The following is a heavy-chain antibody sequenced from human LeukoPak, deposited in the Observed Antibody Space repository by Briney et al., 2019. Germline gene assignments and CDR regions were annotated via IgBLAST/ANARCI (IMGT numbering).Heavy chain of an antibody. CDR1: GGSISTYY. V-gene: IGHV4-59*01. CDR3: ARRHDYGDYPGYFDL. J-gene: IGHJ2*01. CDR2: IYYSGST. D-gene: IGHD4-17*01. Sequence: PSETLSLTCSVSGGSISTYYWSWIRLPPGKGLEWIGYIYYSGSTNYNPSLKSRVTISVDTSKNQFSLKPSSVTAADTAVYYCARRHDYGDYPGYFDLWGRGTLVTVSS.